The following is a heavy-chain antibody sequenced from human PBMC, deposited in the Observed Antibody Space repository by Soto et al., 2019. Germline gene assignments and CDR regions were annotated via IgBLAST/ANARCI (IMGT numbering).Heavy chain of an antibody. J-gene: IGHJ6*02. Sequence: QVQLVQSGAEVKKPGSSVKVSCKASGGTFSSYAISWVRQAPGQGLEWMGGIIPIFGTANYAQKFQGRVTITADESTSTADMELSSLRSEDTAVYYCARDHTADPYYYYYGMDVWGQGTTVTVSS. CDR1: GGTFSSYA. V-gene: IGHV1-69*01. CDR3: ARDHTADPYYYYYGMDV. D-gene: IGHD2-2*01. CDR2: IIPIFGTA.